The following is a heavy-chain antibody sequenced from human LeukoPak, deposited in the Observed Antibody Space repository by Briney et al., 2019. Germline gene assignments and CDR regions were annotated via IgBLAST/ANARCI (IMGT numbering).Heavy chain of an antibody. CDR2: IRYDGSNK. D-gene: IGHD3-22*01. Sequence: GGSLRLSCAASGFTVRDYGMHWVRQAQGKGLEWVAFIRYDGSNKYYADSVKGRFTISRDNSKNTLYLQMNSLRAEDTAVYYCAKDPTGYYYDSSGYYGGYWGQGTLVTVSS. V-gene: IGHV3-30*02. J-gene: IGHJ4*02. CDR3: AKDPTGYYYDSSGYYGGY. CDR1: GFTVRDYG.